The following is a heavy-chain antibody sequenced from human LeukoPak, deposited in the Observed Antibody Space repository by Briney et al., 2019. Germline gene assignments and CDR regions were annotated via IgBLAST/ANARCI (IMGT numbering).Heavy chain of an antibody. CDR3: ARRAYCGGDCYAFDI. D-gene: IGHD2-21*02. CDR1: GYTFNNYW. V-gene: IGHV5-51*01. Sequence: GESLKISCKASGYTFNNYWIGWVRQMPGRGLEWMGMLYPDGSATTYHPSFEGRVTISADKSVTTAYLEWNSLKASDTAMYYCARRAYCGGDCYAFDIWGQGTMVTVSS. CDR2: LYPDGSAT. J-gene: IGHJ3*02.